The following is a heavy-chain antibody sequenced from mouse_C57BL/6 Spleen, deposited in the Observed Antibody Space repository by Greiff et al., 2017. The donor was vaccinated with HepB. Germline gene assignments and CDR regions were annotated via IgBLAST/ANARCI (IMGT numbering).Heavy chain of an antibody. Sequence: EVMLVEPGAELVKPGASVKLSCTASGFNIKDYYMHWVKQRTEQGLEWIGTIDTEDGDTKYAPKFQGKATMTADTSSNTAYLQLSSLTSADTAVYYGAFYAFLAYWGQGTTLTVSS. D-gene: IGHD1-1*01. J-gene: IGHJ2*01. CDR1: GFNIKDYY. V-gene: IGHV14-2*01. CDR2: IDTEDGDT. CDR3: AFYAFLAY.